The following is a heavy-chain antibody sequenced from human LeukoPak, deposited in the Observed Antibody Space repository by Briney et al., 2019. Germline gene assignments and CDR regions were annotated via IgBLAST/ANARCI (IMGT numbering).Heavy chain of an antibody. CDR2: ISYSGTT. CDR1: GGSISSYY. D-gene: IGHD6-13*01. V-gene: IGHV4-59*01. CDR3: ARDRGNYFDY. J-gene: IGHJ4*02. Sequence: PSETLSLTCTVSGGSISSYYWSWIQQSPGKGLEWIGYISYSGTTNYNPSLKSRVTISVAPSKNQFSLKLRSVTAPDTAMYYCARDRGNYFDYWGQGTLVTVSS.